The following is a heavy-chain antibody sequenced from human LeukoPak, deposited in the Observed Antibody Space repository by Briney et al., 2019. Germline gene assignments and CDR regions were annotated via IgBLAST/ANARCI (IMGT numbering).Heavy chain of an antibody. V-gene: IGHV1-8*01. CDR2: VNPNSGNT. CDR3: ARARGWLQLGYYYGMDV. Sequence: ASVKVSCKASGYTFTSYDINWVRQATGQGLEWMGWVNPNSGNTGYAQKFQGRVTMTRNTSISTAYMELSSLRSEDTAVYYCARARGWLQLGYYYGMDVWGQGTTVTVSS. D-gene: IGHD5-12*01. J-gene: IGHJ6*02. CDR1: GYTFTSYD.